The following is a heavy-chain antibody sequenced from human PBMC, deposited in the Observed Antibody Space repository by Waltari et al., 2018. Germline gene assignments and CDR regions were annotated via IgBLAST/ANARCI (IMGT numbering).Heavy chain of an antibody. CDR1: GGSITSSSLF. D-gene: IGHD6-25*01. V-gene: IGHV4-39*01. Sequence: QVQLQESGPGLVKPSETLSLICTVSGGSITSSSLFWGWIRQPPGKGLEWLVCMCYSGGPTTSPSLGSRVTISLDPSMNQFSLTLRSVTVADTAVYYCARSLFDGSAAVPDYWGQGTLVTVSS. J-gene: IGHJ4*02. CDR3: ARSLFDGSAAVPDY. CDR2: MCYSGGP.